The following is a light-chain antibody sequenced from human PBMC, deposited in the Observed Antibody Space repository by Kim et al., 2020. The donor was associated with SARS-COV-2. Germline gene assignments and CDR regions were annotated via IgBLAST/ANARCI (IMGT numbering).Light chain of an antibody. V-gene: IGLV1-47*01. CDR2: RNN. CDR1: SSNIGSNY. Sequence: RLPISVSASSSNIGSNYVYWYQQLPGTAPKLLIYRNNQRPSGVPDRFSGSKSGTSASLAISGLRSEDVADYYCAAWDDSLSGYVVFGGGTQLTVL. CDR3: AAWDDSLSGYVV. J-gene: IGLJ2*01.